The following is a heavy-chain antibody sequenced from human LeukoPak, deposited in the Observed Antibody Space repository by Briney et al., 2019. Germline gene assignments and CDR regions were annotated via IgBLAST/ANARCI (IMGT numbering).Heavy chain of an antibody. CDR1: GYSISSGYY. J-gene: IGHJ6*03. Sequence: PSESLSLTCSVYGYSISSGYYWGWIRQPTGKGLEWIGSIYHSGSTYYNPSLKSRVTISVDTSKNQFSLKLSSVTAADTAVYYCASNEATSNYYCYTDVWGKGTTVTVSS. CDR2: IYHSGST. D-gene: IGHD5-12*01. CDR3: ASNEATSNYYCYTDV. V-gene: IGHV4-38-2*01.